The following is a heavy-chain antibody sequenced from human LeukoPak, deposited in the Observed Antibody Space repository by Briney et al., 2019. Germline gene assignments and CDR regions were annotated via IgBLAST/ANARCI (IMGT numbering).Heavy chain of an antibody. CDR2: IKQDGSEK. D-gene: IGHD3-3*01. CDR3: ARDCDDFWSGAYYYYYMDV. CDR1: GFTFSSYW. J-gene: IGHJ6*03. V-gene: IGHV3-7*01. Sequence: GGSLRLSCAASGFTFSSYWMSWVRQAPGKGLEWVANIKQDGSEKYYVDSVKGRFTISRDNAKNSLYLQMNSLRAEDTVVYYCARDCDDFWSGAYYYYYMDVWGKGTTVTVSS.